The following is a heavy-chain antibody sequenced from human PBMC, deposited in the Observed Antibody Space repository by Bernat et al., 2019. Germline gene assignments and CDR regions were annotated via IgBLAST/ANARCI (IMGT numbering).Heavy chain of an antibody. Sequence: EVQLVESGGGLVQPGGSLRLSCAASGFTFSRYWMSWVRLAPGRGLEWVAAIKGDGSAKYYVDSVRGRFTISRDNAKNSLSLEMNNLRGEDTAVYYCASLDIAMVTTRDYWGQGTLVTVSS. J-gene: IGHJ4*02. CDR3: ASLDIAMVTTRDY. CDR1: GFTFSRYW. V-gene: IGHV3-7*02. D-gene: IGHD5-18*01. CDR2: IKGDGSAK.